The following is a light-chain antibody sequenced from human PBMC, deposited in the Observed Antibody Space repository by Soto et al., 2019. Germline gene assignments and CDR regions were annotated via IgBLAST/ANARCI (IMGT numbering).Light chain of an antibody. CDR3: GSYAGGNKMV. V-gene: IGLV2-8*01. Sequence: QSALTQPPSASGSPGESVTMSCSGTSRDVGGYVYVSWFQQHPGKAPKLIIFEVNKRPSGVPDRFSGSRSGNTASLTVSGLQLEDEADYYCGSYAGGNKMVFGGGTKVTVL. CDR1: SRDVGGYVY. J-gene: IGLJ2*01. CDR2: EVN.